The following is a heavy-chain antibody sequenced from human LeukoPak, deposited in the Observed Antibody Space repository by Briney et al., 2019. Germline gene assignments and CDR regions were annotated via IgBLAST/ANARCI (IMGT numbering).Heavy chain of an antibody. V-gene: IGHV5-51*01. CDR1: GYSFTNYW. Sequence: GESLKISCKGSGYSFTNYWIGWVRQLPGKGLEWMGIINPGDSEIRYSPSFQGQVTMSADKSISTAYLQWSSLKDSDTAIYYCARDKYCTSRSCYFDYWGQGSPVTVSS. CDR2: INPGDSEI. CDR3: ARDKYCTSRSCYFDY. J-gene: IGHJ4*02. D-gene: IGHD2-2*01.